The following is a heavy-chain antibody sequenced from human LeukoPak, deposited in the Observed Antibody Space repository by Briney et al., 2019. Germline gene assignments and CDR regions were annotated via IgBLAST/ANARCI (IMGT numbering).Heavy chain of an antibody. CDR2: ISGSGGST. CDR3: AKAGPSHYDSSGYFGSYYFDY. D-gene: IGHD3-22*01. V-gene: IGHV3-23*01. Sequence: GGSLRLSCAASGFTFSSYAMSWVRQAPGKGLEWVSAISGSGGSTYYADSVKGRFTISRDNSKNTLYLQMNSLRAEDTAVYYCAKAGPSHYDSSGYFGSYYFDYWGQGTLVTVSS. CDR1: GFTFSSYA. J-gene: IGHJ4*02.